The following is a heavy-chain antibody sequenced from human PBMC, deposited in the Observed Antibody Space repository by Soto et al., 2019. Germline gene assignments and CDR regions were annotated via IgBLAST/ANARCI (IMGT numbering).Heavy chain of an antibody. D-gene: IGHD1-26*01. CDR1: GGSIRSYY. Sequence: TLSLTCTVSGGSIRSYYWSWIRQPPGKGLEWIGYIYYSGSTNYNPSLKSRVTISVDTSKNQFSLKLSSVTAADTAVYYCARDQNGSPHFDYWGQGTLVTVSS. CDR3: ARDQNGSPHFDY. J-gene: IGHJ4*02. CDR2: IYYSGST. V-gene: IGHV4-59*01.